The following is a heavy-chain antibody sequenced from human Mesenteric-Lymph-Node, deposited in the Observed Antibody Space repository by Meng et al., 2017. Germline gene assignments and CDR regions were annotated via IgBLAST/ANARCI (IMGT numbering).Heavy chain of an antibody. CDR2: ISWNSGSI. V-gene: IGHV3-9*01. Sequence: SLKISCAASGFTFDDYAMHWVRQAPGKGLEWVSGISWNSGSIGYADSVKGRFAISRDNAKNSLYLQMNSLRAEDTALYYCAKDFIDSSGYFDAFDIWGQGTMVTVSS. D-gene: IGHD3-22*01. J-gene: IGHJ3*02. CDR1: GFTFDDYA. CDR3: AKDFIDSSGYFDAFDI.